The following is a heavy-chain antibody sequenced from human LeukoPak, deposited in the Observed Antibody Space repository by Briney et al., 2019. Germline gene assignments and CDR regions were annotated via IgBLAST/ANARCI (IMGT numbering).Heavy chain of an antibody. CDR2: INPNNGGT. J-gene: IGHJ3*02. CDR3: AGEDNSSGYRPFDI. V-gene: IGHV1-2*06. CDR1: GYTFTGYY. Sequence: VKVSCKASGYTFTGYYLHWVRQAPGQGLDWMGRINPNNGGTNYAQKFQGRVTMTRDMSMSTAYMELSRLKPDDTAVYYCAGEDNSSGYRPFDIWGQGTMVTVPS. D-gene: IGHD3-22*01.